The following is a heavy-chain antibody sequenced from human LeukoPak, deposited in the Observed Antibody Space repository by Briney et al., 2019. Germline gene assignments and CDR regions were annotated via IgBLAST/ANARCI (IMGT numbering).Heavy chain of an antibody. CDR1: GYTFTSYD. CDR2: MNPNSGNT. CDR3: ARGPQVAYYYYYMDV. J-gene: IGHJ6*03. V-gene: IGHV1-8*03. Sequence: ASVKVSCKASGYTFTSYDINWVRQATGQGLEWMGWMNPNSGNTGYAQKFQGRVTITRNTSISTAYMELSSLRSEDTAVYYCARGPQVAYYYYYMDVWGKGTTVTVSS. D-gene: IGHD2-15*01.